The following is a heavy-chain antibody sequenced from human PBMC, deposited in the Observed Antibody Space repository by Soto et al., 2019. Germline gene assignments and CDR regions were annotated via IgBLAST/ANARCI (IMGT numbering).Heavy chain of an antibody. V-gene: IGHV4-4*07. Sequence: NPSETLSLTCTVSAGSISSHYWSWIRQPVGKGLEWIGHIYASGSTNYNPSLKNRVTMSVDTSKNQFSLRLKSVTAADTAVYYCARDGLDWSIEGLDVWGRGTTVTVSS. CDR1: AGSISSHY. CDR3: ARDGLDWSIEGLDV. D-gene: IGHD3-9*01. CDR2: IYASGST. J-gene: IGHJ6*02.